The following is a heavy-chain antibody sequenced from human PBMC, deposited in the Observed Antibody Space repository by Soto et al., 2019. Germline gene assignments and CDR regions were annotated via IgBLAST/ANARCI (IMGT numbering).Heavy chain of an antibody. J-gene: IGHJ3*02. CDR2: ISGSGGST. Sequence: GGSLRLSCAASGFTFSSYAMSWVRQAPGKGLEWVSAISGSGGSTYYADSVKGRFTISRDNSKNTLYLQMNSLRAEDTAVYYCAKDPPLYGSSWYTAFDIWGQGTMVTVSS. CDR3: AKDPPLYGSSWYTAFDI. V-gene: IGHV3-23*01. D-gene: IGHD6-13*01. CDR1: GFTFSSYA.